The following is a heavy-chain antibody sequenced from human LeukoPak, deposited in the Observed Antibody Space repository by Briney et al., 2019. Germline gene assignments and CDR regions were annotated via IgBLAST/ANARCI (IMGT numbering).Heavy chain of an antibody. Sequence: GGSLRLSCAVSGFTFNYYGMQWVRRAPARGLEGVSSIRRCGTYIYYADSVKGRFTIARDTAKKSLYLHMNSLRVEDTAVYYCARAPRGYDFWSGYYPDYWGQGTLVTVSS. CDR1: GFTFNYYG. D-gene: IGHD3-3*01. J-gene: IGHJ4*02. CDR2: IRRCGTYI. V-gene: IGHV3-21*01. CDR3: ARAPRGYDFWSGYYPDY.